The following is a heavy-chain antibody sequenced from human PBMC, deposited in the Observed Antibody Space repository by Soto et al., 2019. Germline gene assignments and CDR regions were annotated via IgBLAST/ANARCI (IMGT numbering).Heavy chain of an antibody. CDR1: GYTFTSYC. CDR3: ARVREVTTAPDAFDI. J-gene: IGHJ3*02. V-gene: IGHV1-46*03. CDR2: INPSGGST. Sequence: QVQLVQSGAEVKKPGASVKVSCKASGYTFTSYCMHWVRQAPGQGLGWLGIINPSGGSTSYAQKVQGRVTMTRDTSTSTVYMELSSLRSEDTAVYYCARVREVTTAPDAFDIWGQGTMVTVSS. D-gene: IGHD4-17*01.